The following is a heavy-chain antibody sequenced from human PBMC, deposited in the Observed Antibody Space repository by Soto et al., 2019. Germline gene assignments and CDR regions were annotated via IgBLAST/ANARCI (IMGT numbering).Heavy chain of an antibody. CDR3: ARVERWTATTVVDAFDI. J-gene: IGHJ3*02. V-gene: IGHV4-34*01. Sequence: QVQLQQWGAGLLKPSETLSLTCAVYGGFVTSGSYYWSWIRQPPGKGLEWIGEMSHGGGTHFNPSIKSRFTISVDTWKNQFTLKMGSGTAADTALYYCARVERWTATTVVDAFDIWGPGTMVTVSS. CDR2: MSHGGGT. CDR1: GGFVTSGSYY. D-gene: IGHD1-1*01.